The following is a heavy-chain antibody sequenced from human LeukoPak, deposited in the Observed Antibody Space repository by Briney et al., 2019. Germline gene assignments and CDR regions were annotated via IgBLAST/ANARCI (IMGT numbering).Heavy chain of an antibody. V-gene: IGHV3-30*18. CDR2: ISYDGSNK. CDR1: GFTFSSYG. CDR3: AKDGGLSSVAGPPGAFDI. J-gene: IGHJ3*02. Sequence: PGRSLRLSCAASGFTFSSYGMHWVRQAPGKGLEWVAVISYDGSNKYYADSVKGRFTISRDNSKNTLYLQMNSLRAEDTAVYYCAKDGGLSSVAGPPGAFDIWGQGTMVTVSS. D-gene: IGHD6-19*01.